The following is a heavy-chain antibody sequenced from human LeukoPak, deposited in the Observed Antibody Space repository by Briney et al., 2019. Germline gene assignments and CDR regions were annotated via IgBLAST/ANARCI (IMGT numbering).Heavy chain of an antibody. D-gene: IGHD3-10*01. CDR2: ISGSGGST. V-gene: IGHV3-23*01. Sequence: PGGSLRLSCAASGFTFSSYAMSWVRQAPGKGLEWVSAISGSGGSTYYADSVKGRFTISRDNSKNTLYLQMNSLRAEDTAVYYCARDHPDYYGPSGVDYWGQGTLVTVSS. CDR1: GFTFSSYA. J-gene: IGHJ4*02. CDR3: ARDHPDYYGPSGVDY.